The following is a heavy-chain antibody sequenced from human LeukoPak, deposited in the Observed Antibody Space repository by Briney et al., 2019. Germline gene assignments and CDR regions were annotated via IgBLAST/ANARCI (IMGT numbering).Heavy chain of an antibody. Sequence: SETLSLTCTVSGGSISSSSYYWGWIRQPPGKGLEWIGSIYYSGSTYYNPSLKSRVTISVDTSKNQFPLKLSSVTAADTAVYYCATWGVATNYFDYWGQGTLVTVSS. CDR1: GGSISSSSYY. D-gene: IGHD5-12*01. CDR3: ATWGVATNYFDY. J-gene: IGHJ4*02. V-gene: IGHV4-39*01. CDR2: IYYSGST.